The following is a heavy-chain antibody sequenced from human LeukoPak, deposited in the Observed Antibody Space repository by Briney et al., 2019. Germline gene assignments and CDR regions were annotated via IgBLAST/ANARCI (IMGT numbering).Heavy chain of an antibody. CDR2: INHSGST. Sequence: SETLSLTCTVSGGSISSSSYYWGWIRQPPGKGLEWIGEINHSGSTNYNPSLKSRVTMSVDTSKNQFSLKLSSVTAADTAVYYCARSSPPGYWGQGTLVTVSS. V-gene: IGHV4-39*07. CDR3: ARSSPPGY. CDR1: GGSISSSSYY. J-gene: IGHJ4*02.